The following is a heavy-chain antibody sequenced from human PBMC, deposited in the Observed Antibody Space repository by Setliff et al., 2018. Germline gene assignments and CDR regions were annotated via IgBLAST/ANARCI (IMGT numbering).Heavy chain of an antibody. CDR2: IILIFDRT. CDR1: GGTFCDYG. CDR3: ARAAGSLTSDEYFHH. Sequence: SVKVSCKASGGTFCDYGITWVRQAPGQGLEWMGGIILIFDRTKYAQKFQGRVTITADKSTSTAYMELSSLKSEDTAVYYCARAAGSLTSDEYFHHWGQGTLGTVSS. V-gene: IGHV1-69*06. J-gene: IGHJ1*01. D-gene: IGHD6-25*01.